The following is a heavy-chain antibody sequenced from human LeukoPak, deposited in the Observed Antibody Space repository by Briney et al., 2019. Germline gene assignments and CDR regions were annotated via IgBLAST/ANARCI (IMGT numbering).Heavy chain of an antibody. CDR1: GGTFSSYA. V-gene: IGHV1-69*05. D-gene: IGHD2-2*01. J-gene: IGHJ5*02. Sequence: ASVKVSCKASGGTFSSYAISWVRQAPGQGLEWMGGIIPIFGTANYAQKFQGRVTITTDESTSTAYMELSSLRSEDTAVYYCARAGVPAASLWFDPWGQGTLVTVSS. CDR2: IIPIFGTA. CDR3: ARAGVPAASLWFDP.